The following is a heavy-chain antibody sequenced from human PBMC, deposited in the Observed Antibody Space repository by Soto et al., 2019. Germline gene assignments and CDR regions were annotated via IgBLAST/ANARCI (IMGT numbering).Heavy chain of an antibody. CDR3: AKKVNSGPGSQYFDY. CDR1: GFTFSSYS. J-gene: IGHJ4*02. Sequence: GGSLRLSCAASGFTFSSYSMSWVRQAPGKGLEWVSGFRSGGDDGTTYYADSVKGRFTISRDNSKNTLFLQMDSLRAEDTAIYYCAKKVNSGPGSQYFDYWGQGTLVTVSS. CDR2: FRSGGDDGTT. V-gene: IGHV3-23*01. D-gene: IGHD3-10*01.